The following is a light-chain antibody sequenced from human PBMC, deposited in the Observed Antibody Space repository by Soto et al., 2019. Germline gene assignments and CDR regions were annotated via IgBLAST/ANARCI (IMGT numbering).Light chain of an antibody. CDR3: QQSYSTPRT. V-gene: IGKV1-39*01. Sequence: DIQMTQSPSSLSASVGDRVTITCRASQSISNFLNWYQQKPGKAPKLLMFAASSLQSGGPSRFSGGGSGTDFTLTISSLQPEYFATYYCQQSYSTPRTFGQGTKVEIK. CDR2: AAS. CDR1: QSISNF. J-gene: IGKJ1*01.